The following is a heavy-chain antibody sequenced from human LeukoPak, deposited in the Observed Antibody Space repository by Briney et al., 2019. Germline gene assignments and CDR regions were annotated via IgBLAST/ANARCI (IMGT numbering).Heavy chain of an antibody. CDR1: GGTFSSYT. D-gene: IGHD1-26*01. V-gene: IGHV1-69*02. CDR2: IIPILGIA. Sequence: SVKVSCKASGGTFSSYTISWVRQAPGQGLEWMGRIIPILGIADYAQKFQGRVTITADKSTSTAYMELSSPRSEDTAVYYCARGLLSGSLDFDYWGQGTLVTVSS. J-gene: IGHJ4*02. CDR3: ARGLLSGSLDFDY.